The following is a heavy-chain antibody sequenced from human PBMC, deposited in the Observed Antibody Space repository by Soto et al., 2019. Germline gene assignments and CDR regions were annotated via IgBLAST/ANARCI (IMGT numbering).Heavy chain of an antibody. D-gene: IGHD1-26*01. CDR2: ISYDGGDK. CDR3: AKGGGAHKYPLEY. J-gene: IGHJ4*02. V-gene: IGHV3-30*18. CDR1: GFTFGNYG. Sequence: QVQLLESGGGVVPPGRSLRLSCAGSGFTFGNYGMHWLRQVPGKGLEWLTVISYDGGDKNYADSVKGRFAISRDNSQKALYLQMNSPGAEDTAIYSCAKGGGAHKYPLEYWGQGVLVTVSS.